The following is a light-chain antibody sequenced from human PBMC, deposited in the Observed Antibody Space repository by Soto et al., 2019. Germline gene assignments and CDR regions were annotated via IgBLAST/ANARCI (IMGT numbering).Light chain of an antibody. J-gene: IGLJ1*01. CDR1: SSEGGGYNY. V-gene: IGLV2-14*01. Sequence: QSALNQPASVSGSPGQSITISCTGTSSEGGGYNYVSWYQQHPGKAPKLMIYDVSNRPSGVSNRFSGSKSGNTASLTISGLQAEDEADYYCSSYTSSSTLYVFGTGTKVTVL. CDR2: DVS. CDR3: SSYTSSSTLYV.